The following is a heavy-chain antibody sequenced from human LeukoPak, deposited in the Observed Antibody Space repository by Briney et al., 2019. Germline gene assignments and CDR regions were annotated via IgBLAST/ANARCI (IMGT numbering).Heavy chain of an antibody. D-gene: IGHD4-23*01. CDR1: GGSFSGYY. CDR3: ARYYGGKINWFDP. J-gene: IGHJ5*02. CDR2: INHSGST. Sequence: SETLSLTCAVYGGSFSGYYWSWIRQPPGKGLEWIGEINHSGSTNYNPSLKSRVTISVDTSKNQFSLKLSSVTAADTAVYYCARYYGGKINWFDPWGQGSLVTVSS. V-gene: IGHV4-34*01.